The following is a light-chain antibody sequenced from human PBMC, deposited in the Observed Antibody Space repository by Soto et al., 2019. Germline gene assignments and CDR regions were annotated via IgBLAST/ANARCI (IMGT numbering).Light chain of an antibody. CDR3: QSYDSSLSGWV. Sequence: SVLTQPPSVSGAPGQRVTISCTESSSNIGAGYDVHWYQQLPGTAPKLLIYGNSNRPSGVPDRFSGSKSGTSASLAITGLQAEDEVDYYCQSYDSSLSGWVFGGGTNLTVL. CDR1: SSNIGAGYD. CDR2: GNS. V-gene: IGLV1-40*01. J-gene: IGLJ3*02.